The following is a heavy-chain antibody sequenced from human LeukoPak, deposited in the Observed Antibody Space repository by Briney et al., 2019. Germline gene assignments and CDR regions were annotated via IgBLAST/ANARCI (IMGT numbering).Heavy chain of an antibody. CDR3: ARDSHDYTSS. CDR1: GGTFSSYD. J-gene: IGHJ4*02. CDR2: IIPIFGTA. D-gene: IGHD2-2*02. V-gene: IGHV1-69*13. Sequence: ASVKVSCKASGGTFSSYDTSWVRQAPGQGLEWMGGIIPIFGTANYAQKFQGRVTITADESTSTAYMELSSLRSEDTAVYYCARDSHDYTSSWGQGTLVTVSS.